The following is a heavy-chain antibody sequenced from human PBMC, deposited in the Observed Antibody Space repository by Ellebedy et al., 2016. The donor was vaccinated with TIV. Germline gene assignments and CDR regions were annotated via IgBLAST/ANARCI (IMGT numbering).Heavy chain of an antibody. V-gene: IGHV3-30*03. J-gene: IGHJ4*02. CDR2: ISYDGSRQ. CDR3: AREMRGFWPHY. CDR1: GFTFSDYA. D-gene: IGHD3-3*01. Sequence: GESLKISCATSGFTFSDYAMLWVRQPPGKGLEWVALISYDGSRQFYGDSAKGRFTISRDDSTLYLQMNSLRGDDTAVYYCAREMRGFWPHYWGQGTLVTVSS.